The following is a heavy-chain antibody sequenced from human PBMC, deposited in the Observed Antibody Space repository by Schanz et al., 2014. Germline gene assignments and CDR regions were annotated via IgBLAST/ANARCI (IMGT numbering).Heavy chain of an antibody. V-gene: IGHV3-NL1*01. CDR1: GFIFRSFG. CDR2: FNDGGVNK. Sequence: QGQLVESGGGVVQPGKSLRLSCATSGFIFRSFGIHWVRQAPGKGLEWVSSFNDGGVNKYYADSVKGRFTISSDNSKSTLYLQMSSLRAEDTAVYYCARGLIAAAGGAFDYWGQGTLVAVSA. J-gene: IGHJ4*02. CDR3: ARGLIAAAGGAFDY. D-gene: IGHD6-13*01.